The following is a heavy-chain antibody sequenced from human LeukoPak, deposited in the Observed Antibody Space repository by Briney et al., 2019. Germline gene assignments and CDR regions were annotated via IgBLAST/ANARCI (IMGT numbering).Heavy chain of an antibody. CDR3: ARGGYSSSFKN. V-gene: IGHV3-21*01. D-gene: IGHD6-13*01. J-gene: IGHJ4*02. Sequence: GGSLRLSCAASGFIFDDYLIHWVRQAPGKGLEWVSSISSSSSYIYYADSVKGRFTISRDNAKNSLYLQMNSLRAEDTAVYYCARGGYSSSFKNWGQGTLVTVSS. CDR2: ISSSSSYI. CDR1: GFIFDDYL.